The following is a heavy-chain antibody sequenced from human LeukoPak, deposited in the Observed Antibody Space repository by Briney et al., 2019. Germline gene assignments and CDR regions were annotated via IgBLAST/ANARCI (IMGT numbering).Heavy chain of an antibody. V-gene: IGHV4-59*01. Sequence: PSETLSLTCTVSGGSISSYYWSWIRQPPGKGLEWIGYIYYSGSTNYNPSLKSRVTISVDTSKNQFSLKLSSVTAADTAVYYCARIYGDYRYNWFDPWGQGTLVTVSS. CDR3: ARIYGDYRYNWFDP. D-gene: IGHD4-17*01. CDR2: IYYSGST. CDR1: GGSISSYY. J-gene: IGHJ5*02.